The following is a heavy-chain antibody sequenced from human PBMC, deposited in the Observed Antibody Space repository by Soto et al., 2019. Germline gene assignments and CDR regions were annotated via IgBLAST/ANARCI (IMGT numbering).Heavy chain of an antibody. CDR1: GGTFSSYA. J-gene: IGHJ6*02. CDR2: IIPIFGTA. Sequence: QVQLVQSGAEVKKPGSSVKVSRKASGGTFSSYAISWVRQAPGQGLEWMGGIIPIFGTANYAQKFQGRVTITADESTSTAYMELSSLRSEDTAVYYCARGMTTVTTSYYYYYGMDVWGQGTTVTVSS. D-gene: IGHD4-4*01. CDR3: ARGMTTVTTSYYYYYGMDV. V-gene: IGHV1-69*01.